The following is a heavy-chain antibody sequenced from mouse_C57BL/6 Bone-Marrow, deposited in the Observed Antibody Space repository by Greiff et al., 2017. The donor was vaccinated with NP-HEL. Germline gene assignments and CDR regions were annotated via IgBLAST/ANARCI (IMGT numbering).Heavy chain of an antibody. D-gene: IGHD2-4*01. V-gene: IGHV7-3*01. J-gene: IGHJ4*01. Sequence: EVQVVESGGGLVQPGGSLSLSCAASGFTFTDYYMNWVRQPPGKALEWLGFIRNKASGYPKEYSAYVKGRLTIYRDNSQSILYLQMNALRADDSATYYCARSIYYEYAYDPFYAMDYWGQGTSVTVSS. CDR1: GFTFTDYY. CDR3: ARSIYYEYAYDPFYAMDY. CDR2: IRNKASGYPK.